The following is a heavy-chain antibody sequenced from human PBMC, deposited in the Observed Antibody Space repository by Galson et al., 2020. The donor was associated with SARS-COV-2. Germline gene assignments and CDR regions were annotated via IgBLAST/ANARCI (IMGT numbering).Heavy chain of an antibody. D-gene: IGHD7-27*01. Sequence: GGSLRLPCAASGFTFSSYWMHWVRQAPGKGLVWVSRIYSEGSSTSYAASVKGRFTISGDNAKNTLYLQMNSLRAEDTAVYYCSRGDMGNEYFDYWGQGTLVTVSS. CDR3: SRGDMGNEYFDY. CDR1: GFTFSSYW. CDR2: IYSEGSST. V-gene: IGHV3-74*01. J-gene: IGHJ4*02.